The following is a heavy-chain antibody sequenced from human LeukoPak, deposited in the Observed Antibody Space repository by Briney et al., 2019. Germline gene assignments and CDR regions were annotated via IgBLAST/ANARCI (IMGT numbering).Heavy chain of an antibody. Sequence: SETLSLTCTVSGGSISNYYWSWIRQPPGKGLEWIGYIYYSGSTYYNPSLKSRVTISVDTSKNLFSLKLSSVTAADTAVYYCARVGVYTNYPFDYWGQGTLVTVSS. V-gene: IGHV4-59*12. CDR3: ARVGVYTNYPFDY. J-gene: IGHJ4*02. D-gene: IGHD4-11*01. CDR1: GGSISNYY. CDR2: IYYSGST.